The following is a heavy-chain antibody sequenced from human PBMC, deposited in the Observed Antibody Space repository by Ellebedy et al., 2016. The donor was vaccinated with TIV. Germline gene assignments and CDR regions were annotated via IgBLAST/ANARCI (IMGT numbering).Heavy chain of an antibody. V-gene: IGHV3-74*01. CDR1: GFTFGRYR. Sequence: HTGGSLRLXXVASGFTFGRYRMHWVRQAPGNKLVWVSRIKSDGSSTTYADSVKGRFTTSRDNARNTLYLQMNRLRGEDTAVYFCARDRGDYSISGPWGQGTLVTVSS. CDR3: ARDRGDYSISGP. J-gene: IGHJ5*02. CDR2: IKSDGSST. D-gene: IGHD4-11*01.